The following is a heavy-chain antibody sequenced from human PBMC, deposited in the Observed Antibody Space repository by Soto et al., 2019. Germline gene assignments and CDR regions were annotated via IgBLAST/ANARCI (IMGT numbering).Heavy chain of an antibody. CDR1: GYTFTACW. D-gene: IGHD6-25*01. V-gene: IGHV5-51*01. Sequence: GESLKISCKGSGYTFTACWIGWVRQMPGKGLEWMGIIYPGDSDTRYSPSFQGQVTISADKSISTAYLQWSSLNASDTAMFYCARGGYSGNSKDPFYIWGPGTMVTVSS. J-gene: IGHJ3*02. CDR3: ARGGYSGNSKDPFYI. CDR2: IYPGDSDT.